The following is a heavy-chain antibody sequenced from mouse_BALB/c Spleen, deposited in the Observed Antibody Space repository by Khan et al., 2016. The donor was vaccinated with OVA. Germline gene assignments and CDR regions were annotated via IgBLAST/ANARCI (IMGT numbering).Heavy chain of an antibody. CDR2: IRDDGSN. V-gene: IGHV3-6*02. CDR1: GYSITSGYY. Sequence: EVKLEESGPGLVKPSQSLSLTCSVTGYSITSGYYWNWIRQFPGNKLEWMGYIRDDGSNNYNPSLKNRISISLDTSKSQVFLKFNSVTTEHTATYSCARGGSSGPAWFAYWGQGTLVTVSA. CDR3: ARGGSSGPAWFAY. D-gene: IGHD3-1*01. J-gene: IGHJ3*01.